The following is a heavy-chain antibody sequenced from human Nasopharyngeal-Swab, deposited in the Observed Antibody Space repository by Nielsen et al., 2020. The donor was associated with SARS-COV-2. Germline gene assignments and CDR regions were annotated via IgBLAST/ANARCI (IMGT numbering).Heavy chain of an antibody. J-gene: IGHJ6*02. D-gene: IGHD5-18*01. CDR2: IIPIFGTA. CDR3: ARVTAMAEGYYYGTDV. V-gene: IGHV1-69*13. CDR1: GGTFSSYA. Sequence: SVKVSCKASGGTFSSYAISWVRQAPGQGLEWMGGIIPIFGTANYAQKFQGRVTITADESTSTAYMELSSLRSEDTAMYYCARVTAMAEGYYYGTDVWGQGTTVTVSS.